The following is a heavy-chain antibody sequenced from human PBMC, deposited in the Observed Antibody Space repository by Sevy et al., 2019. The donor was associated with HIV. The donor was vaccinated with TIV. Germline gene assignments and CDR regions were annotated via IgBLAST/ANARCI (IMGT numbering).Heavy chain of an antibody. D-gene: IGHD1-26*01. J-gene: IGHJ4*02. V-gene: IGHV4-59*08. CDR1: GGSITSLY. CDR2: IYYNGHI. CDR3: AGENAWGRGYS. Sequence: SQTLSLTCTVSGGSITSLYWNWIRQPPGKGLEWIANIYYNGHINYNPSLKSRVTLSLETSKNQFSLRLSSVTAVDTAMYYCAGENAWGRGYSWGQGTLVTVSS.